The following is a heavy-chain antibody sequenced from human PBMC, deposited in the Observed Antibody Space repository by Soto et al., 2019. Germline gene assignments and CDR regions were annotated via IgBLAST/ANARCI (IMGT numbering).Heavy chain of an antibody. J-gene: IGHJ5*02. CDR1: GGSISSGDYY. V-gene: IGHV4-30-4*01. D-gene: IGHD3-22*01. CDR3: ARGRDYDSSGYYYLWFDP. Sequence: ASETLSLTCTVSGGSISSGDYYWSWIRQPPGKGLEWIGYIYYSGSTYYNPSLKSRVTISVDTSKNQFSLKLSSVTAADTAVYYCARGRDYDSSGYYYLWFDPWGQGSLVTVSS. CDR2: IYYSGST.